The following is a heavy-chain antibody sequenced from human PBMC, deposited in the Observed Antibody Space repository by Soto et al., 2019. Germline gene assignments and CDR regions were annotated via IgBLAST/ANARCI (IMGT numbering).Heavy chain of an antibody. J-gene: IGHJ6*02. Sequence: QVQLVQSGAEVKKPGSSVKVACKASGGTFSSYAISWVRQAPGQGLEWMGGIIPIFGTANYAQKFQGRVTITADKSTSTAYMELSSLRSEDTAVYYCARGEAVTPYYYYGMDVWGQGTTVTVSS. CDR2: IIPIFGTA. V-gene: IGHV1-69*06. CDR3: ARGEAVTPYYYYGMDV. CDR1: GGTFSSYA. D-gene: IGHD4-4*01.